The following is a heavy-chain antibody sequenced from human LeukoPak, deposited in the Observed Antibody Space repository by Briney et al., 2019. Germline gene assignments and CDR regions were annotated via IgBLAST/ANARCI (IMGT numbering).Heavy chain of an antibody. Sequence: PGGSLRLSCSASGFTFSGYAMHWVRQAPGKGLEYVSAISSIGDNTYYADSVKGRFTISRDNSKNTLYLQMSSLRPKDTAVYYCVKIPGSYSIDYWGQGTLVTVSS. D-gene: IGHD3-10*01. CDR3: VKIPGSYSIDY. CDR1: GFTFSGYA. CDR2: ISSIGDNT. V-gene: IGHV3-64D*06. J-gene: IGHJ4*02.